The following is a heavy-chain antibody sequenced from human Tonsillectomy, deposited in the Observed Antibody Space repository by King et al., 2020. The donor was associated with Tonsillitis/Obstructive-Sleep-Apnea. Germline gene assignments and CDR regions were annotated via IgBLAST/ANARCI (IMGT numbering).Heavy chain of an antibody. V-gene: IGHV3-15*01. CDR2: IKSKTDGGTT. Sequence: VQLVESGGGLVKPGGSFRLSCAASGFTFSNAWMSWVRQAPGKGLEWVGRIKSKTDGGTTDYAAPVKGRFTISRDDSKNTLYLQMNRLKTEDTAVYYCTTGVVVPAATRLAWYYFDYWRQGPLVTVPS. D-gene: IGHD2-2*01. CDR3: TTGVVVPAATRLAWYYFDY. J-gene: IGHJ4*02. CDR1: GFTFSNAW.